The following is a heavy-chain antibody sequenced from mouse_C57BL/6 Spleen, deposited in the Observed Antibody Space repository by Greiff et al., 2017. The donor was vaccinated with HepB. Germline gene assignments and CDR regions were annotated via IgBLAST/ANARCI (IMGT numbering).Heavy chain of an antibody. Sequence: EVKLVESGGGLVKPGGSLKLSCAASGFTFSDYGMHWVRQAPEKGLEWVAYISSGSSTIYYADTVKGRFTISRDNAKNTLFLQMTSLRSEDTAMYYCAREGVYYGSSYGFDYWGQGTTLTVSS. CDR2: ISSGSSTI. D-gene: IGHD1-1*01. CDR3: AREGVYYGSSYGFDY. J-gene: IGHJ2*01. CDR1: GFTFSDYG. V-gene: IGHV5-17*01.